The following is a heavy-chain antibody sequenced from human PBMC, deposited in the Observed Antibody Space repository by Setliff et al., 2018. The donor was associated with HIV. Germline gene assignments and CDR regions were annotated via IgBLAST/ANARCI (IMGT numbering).Heavy chain of an antibody. V-gene: IGHV4-39*07. D-gene: IGHD3-10*01. Sequence: SETLSLTCTVSGASIGRRSDCWGWIRQPPGKGLEWIGSFYYSWNTYYNPSLKSRVTISVDTSKNQFSLKLSSVTAADTAVYYCATLYYYGSGSYYPEYYYMDVWGKGTTDTVSS. CDR2: FYYSWNT. J-gene: IGHJ6*03. CDR3: ATLYYYGSGSYYPEYYYMDV. CDR1: GASIGRRSDC.